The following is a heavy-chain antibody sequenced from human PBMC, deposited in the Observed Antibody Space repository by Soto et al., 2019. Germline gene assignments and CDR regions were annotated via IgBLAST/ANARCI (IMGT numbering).Heavy chain of an antibody. CDR1: GFTFGDSY. V-gene: IGHV3-11*06. CDR2: ISPGSRYP. CDR3: VRGGGGGMFDP. D-gene: IGHD2-15*01. Sequence: PGGSLRLSCAGSGFTFGDSYMSWIRQAPGKGLEWLSYISPGSRYPAYADSVKGRFTISRDNAKRSLYLQMMSLTAEDTAIYYCVRGGGGGMFDPWGQGTMVTVSS. J-gene: IGHJ5*02.